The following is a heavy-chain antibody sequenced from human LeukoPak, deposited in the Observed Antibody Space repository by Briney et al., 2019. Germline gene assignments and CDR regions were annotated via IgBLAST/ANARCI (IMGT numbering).Heavy chain of an antibody. CDR1: GFTFSSYA. V-gene: IGHV3-30*04. CDR2: ISYDGSNK. Sequence: GGSLRLSCAASGFTFSSYAMHWVCQAPGKGLEWVAVISYDGSNKYYADSVKGRFTISRDNSKNTLYLQMNSLRAEDTAVYYCARDLGVAAASYWGQGTLVTVSS. D-gene: IGHD6-13*01. CDR3: ARDLGVAAASY. J-gene: IGHJ4*02.